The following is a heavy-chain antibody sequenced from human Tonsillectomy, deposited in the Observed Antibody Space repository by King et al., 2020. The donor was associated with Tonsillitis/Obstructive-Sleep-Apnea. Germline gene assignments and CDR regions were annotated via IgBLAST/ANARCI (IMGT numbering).Heavy chain of an antibody. V-gene: IGHV4-39*01. Sequence: QLQESGPGLVKPSETLSLTCTVSGGSISSSSYYWGWIRQPPGKGLEWIGSSYYSGSTYYNPSLKSRVTISVDTSKNQFSLKLSSVTAADTAVYYCARTLLWFRELLCWFDPWGQGTLVTVSS. CDR2: SYYSGST. J-gene: IGHJ5*02. D-gene: IGHD3-10*01. CDR1: GGSISSSSYY. CDR3: ARTLLWFRELLCWFDP.